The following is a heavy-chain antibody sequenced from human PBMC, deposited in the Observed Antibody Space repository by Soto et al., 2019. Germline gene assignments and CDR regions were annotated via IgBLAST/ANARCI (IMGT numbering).Heavy chain of an antibody. D-gene: IGHD2-15*01. V-gene: IGHV3-30-3*01. CDR1: GFTVSSYA. CDR2: ISYDGSNK. J-gene: IGHJ3*02. Sequence: PGGSLRLSCAASGFTVSSYAMHWVRQAPGKGLEWVAVISYDGSNKYYADSVKGRFTISRDNAKNSLYLKMNSLRAEDTAVYYCARTNRILDAFDIWGQGTMVTVSS. CDR3: ARTNRILDAFDI.